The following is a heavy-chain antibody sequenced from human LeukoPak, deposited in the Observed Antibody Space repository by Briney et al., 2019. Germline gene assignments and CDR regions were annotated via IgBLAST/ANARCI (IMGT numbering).Heavy chain of an antibody. J-gene: IGHJ3*02. CDR1: GFTFSDYY. CDR2: ISSSSYT. V-gene: IGHV3-11*05. Sequence: PGGSLRLSCAASGFTFSDYYMSWICQAPGKGLEWVSYISSSSYTNYADSVKGRFTISRDNAKNSLYLQMNSLRAEDTAVYYCARDVGSYYYDSSGRTYAFDIWGQGTMVTVSS. CDR3: ARDVGSYYYDSSGRTYAFDI. D-gene: IGHD3-22*01.